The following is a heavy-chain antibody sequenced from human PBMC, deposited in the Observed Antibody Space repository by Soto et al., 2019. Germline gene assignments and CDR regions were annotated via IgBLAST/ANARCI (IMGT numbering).Heavy chain of an antibody. J-gene: IGHJ5*02. CDR1: GYTFTSYG. V-gene: IGHV1-18*01. CDR3: ARDRVVTPLGRGRGYWFDP. D-gene: IGHD2-21*02. CDR2: ISAYNGNT. Sequence: QVQLVQSGAEVKKPGASVKVSCKASGYTFTSYGISWVRQAPGQGLEWMGWISAYNGNTNYAQKLQGRVTMTTDTSPSTAYMELRSLRSDDTAVYYCARDRVVTPLGRGRGYWFDPWGQGTLVTVSS.